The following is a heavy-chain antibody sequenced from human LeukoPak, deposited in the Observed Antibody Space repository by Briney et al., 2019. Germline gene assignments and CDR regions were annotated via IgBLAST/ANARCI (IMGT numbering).Heavy chain of an antibody. CDR3: ASGRGYGRLVCDY. J-gene: IGHJ4*02. CDR2: INHSGST. Sequence: SETLSLTCAVYGGSFSGYYWSWIRQPPGKGLEWIGEINHSGSTNYNPSLKSRVTISVDTSKNQFSLQLSSVTAADTAVYYCASGRGYGRLVCDYWGQGTLVTVSS. V-gene: IGHV4-34*01. D-gene: IGHD5-18*01. CDR1: GGSFSGYY.